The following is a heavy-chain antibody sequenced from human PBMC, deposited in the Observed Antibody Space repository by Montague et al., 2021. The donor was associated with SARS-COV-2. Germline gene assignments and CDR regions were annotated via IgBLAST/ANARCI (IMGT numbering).Heavy chain of an antibody. CDR3: ARLVETYYYYYGMDV. D-gene: IGHD2-15*01. CDR1: GGSISSSSYY. J-gene: IGHJ6*02. Sequence: SETLSLTCTVSGGSISSSSYYWGWIRQPPGKELEWIGSIYNSGSTYYNPSLKSRVTISVDTSKNQFSLKLSAVTAADTAVYYCARLVETYYYYYGMDVWGQGTTVSVSS. V-gene: IGHV4-39*01. CDR2: IYNSGST.